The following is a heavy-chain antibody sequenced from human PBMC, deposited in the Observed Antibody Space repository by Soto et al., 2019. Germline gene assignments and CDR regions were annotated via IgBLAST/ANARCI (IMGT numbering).Heavy chain of an antibody. CDR3: ARDYLSSKLSLSYFDF. CDR1: GYSFISHY. V-gene: IGHV1-46*01. Sequence: QVQLVQSGAEVTRPGASVKVSCKASGYSFISHYIHWVRQAPGQGLEWMGFINPSGGSATLAQKFQGRVTMTSDTSTPTVYMELSSLRSEDAAVYYCARDYLSSKLSLSYFDFWGQGTLVTVSS. D-gene: IGHD2-2*01. J-gene: IGHJ4*02. CDR2: INPSGGSA.